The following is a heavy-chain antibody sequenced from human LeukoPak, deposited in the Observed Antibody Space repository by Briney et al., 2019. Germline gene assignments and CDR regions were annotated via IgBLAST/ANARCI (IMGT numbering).Heavy chain of an antibody. D-gene: IGHD3-3*01. Sequence: SETLSLTCTVSGGPIRNSYWSWVRHSAGTGMQWIGRIHGTLGSTNHNPSLKSRVVMPLDTSSNQFSLRLSAMSAADTATYYCARIFDRDIWGQGTLVTVSP. CDR2: IHGTLGST. CDR3: ARIFDRDI. CDR1: GGPIRNSY. J-gene: IGHJ3*02. V-gene: IGHV4-4*07.